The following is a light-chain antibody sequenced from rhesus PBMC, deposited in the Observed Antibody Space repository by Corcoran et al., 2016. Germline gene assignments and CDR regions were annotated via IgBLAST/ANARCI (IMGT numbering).Light chain of an antibody. Sequence: EIVMTQSPATLSLSPGETATLSCRASESVGTYLAWYQQNPGQATNLLVRSTGFRATGIPDRLSGRGFKTEFTLTISSRGPEDVGVYHCQQYNDLLWTFGQGTKVEIK. CDR3: QQYNDLLWT. CDR2: STG. J-gene: IGKJ1*01. CDR1: ESVGTY. V-gene: IGKV3-40*01.